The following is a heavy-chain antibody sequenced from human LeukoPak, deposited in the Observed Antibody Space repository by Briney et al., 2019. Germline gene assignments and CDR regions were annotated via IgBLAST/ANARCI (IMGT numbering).Heavy chain of an antibody. CDR1: GFTFSNSA. Sequence: GGSLRLSCAASGFTFSNSAMSWVRQAPGGGLEWVSTLSGSGITTYYADSVKGRFTISRDNSKNTLYLQMNSLRAEDTAVYYCAKEIYSSGWSYFDYWCHGTLVTVSP. D-gene: IGHD6-19*01. CDR2: LSGSGITT. J-gene: IGHJ4*01. V-gene: IGHV3-23*01. CDR3: AKEIYSSGWSYFDY.